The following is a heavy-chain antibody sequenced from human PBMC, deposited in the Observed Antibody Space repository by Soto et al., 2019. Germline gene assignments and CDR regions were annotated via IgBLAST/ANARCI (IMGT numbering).Heavy chain of an antibody. D-gene: IGHD6-13*01. J-gene: IGHJ6*02. V-gene: IGHV3-30-3*01. CDR3: ARGTVGSSWYLYSGMDV. CDR1: GFTYSSYA. CDR2: ISYDGSNK. Sequence: QVQLVESGGGVDQPGRSLRLSCAASGFTYSSYAMHWVRQAPGTGLEWVAVISYDGSNKYYADSVKGRFTISRDNSKNTLYLQMKRLRAEDTAVYYCARGTVGSSWYLYSGMDVWGQGTTVTVSS.